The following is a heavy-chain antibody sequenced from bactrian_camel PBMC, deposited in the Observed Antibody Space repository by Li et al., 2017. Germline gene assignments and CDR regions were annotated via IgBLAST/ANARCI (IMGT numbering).Heavy chain of an antibody. CDR1: GFTFSSYY. D-gene: IGHD2*01. CDR2: IYSDGSNT. Sequence: QVQLVESGGGLVQPGGSLRLSCAASGFTFSSYYMSWVRQAPGKGLEWVSSIYSDGSNTYYADSVKGRFTISRDDAANTLYPQLNSLKPEDTAVYYCAADSLDRGGSPLRQGTQVTVS. V-gene: IGHV3-2*01. J-gene: IGHJ4*01.